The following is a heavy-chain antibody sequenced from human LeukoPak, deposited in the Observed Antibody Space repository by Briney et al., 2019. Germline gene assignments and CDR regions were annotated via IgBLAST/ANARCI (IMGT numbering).Heavy chain of an antibody. Sequence: SETLSLTCTVSGGSISRSSYYCDWIRQPPGKGLEWIGYIYYSGSTYYNPSLKSRVTISVDTSKNQFSLKLSSVTAADTAVYYCARSYYYGSGSSRAFHIWGQGTMVTVSS. D-gene: IGHD3-10*01. J-gene: IGHJ3*02. CDR1: GGSISRSSYY. CDR2: IYYSGST. V-gene: IGHV4-30-4*08. CDR3: ARSYYYGSGSSRAFHI.